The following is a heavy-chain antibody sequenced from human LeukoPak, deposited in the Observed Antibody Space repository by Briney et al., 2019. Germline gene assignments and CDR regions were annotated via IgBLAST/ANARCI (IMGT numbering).Heavy chain of an antibody. D-gene: IGHD2-2*01. J-gene: IGHJ6*03. CDR2: IYTSGST. CDR3: ARGGVVPAAPYYYYYYMDV. V-gene: IGHV4-4*07. CDR1: GGSISSYY. Sequence: SETLSLTCTVSGGSISSYYWSWIRQPAGKGLEWIGRIYTSGSTNYNPSLKSRVTMSVDTSKNQFSLKLSSVTAADTAVYYCARGGVVPAAPYYYYYYMDVWGKGTTVTVSS.